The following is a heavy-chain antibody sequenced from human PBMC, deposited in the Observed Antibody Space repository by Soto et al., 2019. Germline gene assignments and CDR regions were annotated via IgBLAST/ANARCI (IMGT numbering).Heavy chain of an antibody. D-gene: IGHD6-19*01. CDR2: INPSGGST. CDR3: ARDRTPNSSGWYNWFDP. CDR1: GYTFTSYY. V-gene: IGHV1-46*03. Sequence: ASVKVSCKASGYTFTSYYMHWVRQAPGQGLEWMGIINPSGGSTSYAQKFQGRVTMTRDTSTSTVYMELSSLRSEDTAVYYCARDRTPNSSGWYNWFDPWGQGTLVTVSS. J-gene: IGHJ5*02.